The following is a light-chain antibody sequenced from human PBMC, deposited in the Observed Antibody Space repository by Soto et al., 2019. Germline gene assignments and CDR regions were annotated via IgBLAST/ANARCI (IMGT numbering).Light chain of an antibody. Sequence: DIQMTQSPSTLSASVGDRVSISCRASQSLDKWLDWYQQKPGEAPKLLVSDASNLESGVSSRFTGSGSGTELTLTISSLQPDDFVTYYCQQYTRYPYTFGQGTKLQIK. J-gene: IGKJ2*01. CDR1: QSLDKW. V-gene: IGKV1-5*01. CDR3: QQYTRYPYT. CDR2: DAS.